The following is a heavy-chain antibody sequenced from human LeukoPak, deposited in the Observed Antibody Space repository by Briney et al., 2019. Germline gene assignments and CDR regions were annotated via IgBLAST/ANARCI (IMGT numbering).Heavy chain of an antibody. V-gene: IGHV4-34*01. CDR1: GGSFSGYY. D-gene: IGHD4-17*01. CDR2: INHSGST. J-gene: IGHJ3*02. CDR3: ARRHTVTTLGAFDI. Sequence: PSETLSLTCAVYGGSFSGYYWSWIRQPPGKGLEWIGEINHSGSTNYNPSLKSRVTISVDTSKNQFSLKLSSVTAADTAVYSCARRHTVTTLGAFDIWGQGTMVTVSS.